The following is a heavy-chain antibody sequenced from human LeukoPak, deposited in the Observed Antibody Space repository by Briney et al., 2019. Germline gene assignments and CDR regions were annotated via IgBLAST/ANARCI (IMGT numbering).Heavy chain of an antibody. CDR3: AREPYSSGWDY. J-gene: IGHJ4*02. Sequence: ASVKVSCKASGHTFTGYYMHWGRQAPGQGLERVGCINPNSGGTKYAKKFQGRVTMTRDTTISTAHMELSRLRSDDTAVYYCAREPYSSGWDYWGQGTLVTVSS. CDR1: GHTFTGYY. CDR2: INPNSGGT. V-gene: IGHV1-2*02. D-gene: IGHD6-19*01.